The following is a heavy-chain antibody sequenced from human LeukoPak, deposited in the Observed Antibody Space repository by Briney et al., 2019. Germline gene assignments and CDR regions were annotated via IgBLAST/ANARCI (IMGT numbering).Heavy chain of an antibody. CDR3: ARGSIVVVPAAKYNWFDP. D-gene: IGHD2-2*01. J-gene: IGHJ5*02. Sequence: GASVKVSCKASGGTFNNFALNWVRQATGQGLEWMGWMNPNSGNTGYAQKFQGRVTMTRNTSISTAYMELSSLRSEDTAVYYCARGSIVVVPAAKYNWFDPWGQGTLVTVSS. CDR2: MNPNSGNT. CDR1: GGTFNNFA. V-gene: IGHV1-8*01.